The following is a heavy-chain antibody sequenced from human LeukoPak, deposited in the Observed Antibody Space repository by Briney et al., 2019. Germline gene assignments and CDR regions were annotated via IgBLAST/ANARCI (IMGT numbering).Heavy chain of an antibody. CDR3: ARDGGLRYFDWPFDY. CDR2: ISSSSSNV. J-gene: IGHJ4*02. Sequence: GGSLRLSCAASAFTLSFYSMNWVRQAPGKGLEWVSSISSSSSNVHYADSVRGRFTISRDNAKNSLYLQMNSLRAEDTAVYYCARDGGLRYFDWPFDYWGQGTLVTVSS. CDR1: AFTLSFYS. V-gene: IGHV3-21*01. D-gene: IGHD3-9*01.